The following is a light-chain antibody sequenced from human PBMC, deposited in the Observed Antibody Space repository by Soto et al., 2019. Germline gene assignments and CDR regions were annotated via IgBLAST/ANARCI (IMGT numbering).Light chain of an antibody. J-gene: IGLJ1*01. CDR2: ELT. CDR1: NSDIGSYNL. CDR3: CSYAGGSFYV. Sequence: QSALTQPASVSGSHGQSITISCTGTNSDIGSYNLVSWYQQHPGKAPKVMIYELTKRPSGVADRFSGPNCSKTASLTSSGLQAEDEGDYFCCSYAGGSFYVFGTGITVTVL. V-gene: IGLV2-23*02.